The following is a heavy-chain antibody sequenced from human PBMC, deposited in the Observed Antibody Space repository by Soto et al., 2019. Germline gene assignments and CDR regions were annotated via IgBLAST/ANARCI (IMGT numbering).Heavy chain of an antibody. CDR1: GFTFSSYS. CDR3: ARVAVLRYFDWLLDNDAFDI. Sequence: GGSLRLSCAASGFTFSSYSMNWVRQAPGKGLEWVSYISSSSSTIYYADSVKGRFTTSRDNAKNSLYLQMNSLRAEDTAVYYCARVAVLRYFDWLLDNDAFDIWGQGTMVTVSS. J-gene: IGHJ3*02. V-gene: IGHV3-48*01. D-gene: IGHD3-9*01. CDR2: ISSSSSTI.